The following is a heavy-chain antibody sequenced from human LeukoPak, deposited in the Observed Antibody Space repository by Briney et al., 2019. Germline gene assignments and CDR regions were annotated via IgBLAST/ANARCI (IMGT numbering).Heavy chain of an antibody. Sequence: SETLSLTCAVYGGSFSGYYWIWIRQPPGKGLEWIGEINHSGSTNYNPSLKSRVTISVDTSKNQFSLKLSSVTAADTAVYYCARGGPGYSSSWYDYWGQGTLVTVSS. CDR3: ARGGPGYSSSWYDY. D-gene: IGHD6-13*01. CDR1: GGSFSGYY. J-gene: IGHJ4*02. CDR2: INHSGST. V-gene: IGHV4-34*01.